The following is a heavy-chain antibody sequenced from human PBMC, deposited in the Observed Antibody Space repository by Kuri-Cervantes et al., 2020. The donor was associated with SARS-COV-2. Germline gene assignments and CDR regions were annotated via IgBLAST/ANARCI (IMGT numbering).Heavy chain of an antibody. Sequence: GESLKISCAASGFTFSDYYMSWIRQAPGKGLEWVSYISSSSSYTNYADSVKGRFTISRDNAKNSLYLQMNGLRAEDTAVYYCARGSSGYDLTFDYWGQGTLVTVSS. D-gene: IGHD5-12*01. CDR3: ARGSSGYDLTFDY. V-gene: IGHV3-11*06. CDR2: ISSSSSYT. J-gene: IGHJ4*02. CDR1: GFTFSDYY.